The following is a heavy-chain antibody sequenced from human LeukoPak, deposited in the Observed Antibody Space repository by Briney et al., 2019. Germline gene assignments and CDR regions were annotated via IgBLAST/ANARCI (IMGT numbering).Heavy chain of an antibody. CDR3: AKGSSDSSSWYSYTYYFDY. J-gene: IGHJ4*02. V-gene: IGHV3-9*01. CDR1: GFTFDDYA. D-gene: IGHD6-13*01. Sequence: GGSLRLSCAASGFTFDDYAMHWVRQVPGKGLEWVSGISWNSGSIGYADSVKGRFTISRDNSKNTLYLQMNSLRAEDTAVYYCAKGSSDSSSWYSYTYYFDYWGQGTLVTVSS. CDR2: ISWNSGSI.